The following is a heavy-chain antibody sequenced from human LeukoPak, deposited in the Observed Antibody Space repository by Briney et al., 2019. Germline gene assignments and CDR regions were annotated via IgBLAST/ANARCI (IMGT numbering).Heavy chain of an antibody. D-gene: IGHD1-26*01. J-gene: IGHJ4*02. V-gene: IGHV4-59*01. CDR2: IYYSGNT. CDR3: AGVGWGLLGPFDH. Sequence: PSETLSLTCTVSGGSISGYYWNWIRQPPGKGLEWIGYIYYSGNTNYNPSLKSRVTISLDTSKNQFSLKLSSVTAADTAVYYCAGVGWGLLGPFDHWGQGTLVTVSS. CDR1: GGSISGYY.